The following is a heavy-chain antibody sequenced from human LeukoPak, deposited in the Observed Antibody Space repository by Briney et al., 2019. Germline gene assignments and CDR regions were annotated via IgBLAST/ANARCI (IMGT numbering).Heavy chain of an antibody. Sequence: PSETLSLTCTVSGGSISSSSYYWGWIRQPPGKGLEWLGSIYHSGSTYYNPSLKSRVTISVDTSKNQFSLKLSSVTAADTAVYYCARDAAMVTFGAFDIWGQGTMVTVSS. D-gene: IGHD3-16*01. CDR2: IYHSGST. J-gene: IGHJ3*02. V-gene: IGHV4-39*07. CDR1: GGSISSSSYY. CDR3: ARDAAMVTFGAFDI.